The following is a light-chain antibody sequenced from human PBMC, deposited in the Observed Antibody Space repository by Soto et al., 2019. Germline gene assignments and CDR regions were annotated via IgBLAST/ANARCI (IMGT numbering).Light chain of an antibody. CDR1: QSINTN. V-gene: IGKV3-15*01. CDR3: QQYNDWPLT. J-gene: IGKJ1*01. Sequence: IVMTQSPATLSVSPGERATLSCRASQSINTNLAWFQQKPGRAPRLLIFGASTRATDIPARFSGSGSGTEFTLTISTLQSEDFALYYCQQYNDWPLTFGQGTKVDIK. CDR2: GAS.